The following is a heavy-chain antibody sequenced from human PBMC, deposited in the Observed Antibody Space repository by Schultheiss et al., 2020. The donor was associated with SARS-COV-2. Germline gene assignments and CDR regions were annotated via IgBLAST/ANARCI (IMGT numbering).Heavy chain of an antibody. V-gene: IGHV4-34*01. CDR2: INHSGST. CDR3: ARHLASSDYLDY. J-gene: IGHJ4*02. CDR1: GGSFSGYY. Sequence: SETLSLTCAVYGGSFSGYYWSWIRQPPGKGLEWIGEINHSGSTNYNPSLKSRVTISVDTSKNQFSLKLSSVTAADTAVYYCARHLASSDYLDYWGQGTLVTVSS.